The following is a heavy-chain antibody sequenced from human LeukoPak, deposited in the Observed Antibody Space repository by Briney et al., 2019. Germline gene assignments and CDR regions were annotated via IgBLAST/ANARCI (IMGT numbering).Heavy chain of an antibody. CDR2: IYYSENT. V-gene: IGHV4-39*01. CDR3: ARRRLGGYFDY. D-gene: IGHD3-10*01. J-gene: IGHJ4*02. CDR1: GGFFSSSTYC. Sequence: SETLSLTCTVSGGFFSSSTYCWGWIRQPPGEGLEWIGNIYYSENTYYNASLKSRATLSADTSRKQFSLKLTSVTAADTAVYYCARRRLGGYFDYWGQGILVTVSS.